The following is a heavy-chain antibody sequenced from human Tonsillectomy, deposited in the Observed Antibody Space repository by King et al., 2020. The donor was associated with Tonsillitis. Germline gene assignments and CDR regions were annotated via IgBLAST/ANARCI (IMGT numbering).Heavy chain of an antibody. CDR1: GFSVSSNY. D-gene: IGHD5-18*01. CDR3: ARVRLWRFDP. J-gene: IGHJ5*02. CDR2: IYSGGGT. Sequence: VQLVESGGGLIQPGESLRLSCAASGFSVSSNYMTWVRQGPGKGLGGVSIIYSGGGTYYTDSVKGRFTISRDNSKNTLSLQMNSLRVEDTAVYYCARVRLWRFDPWGQGTLVTVSS. V-gene: IGHV3-53*01.